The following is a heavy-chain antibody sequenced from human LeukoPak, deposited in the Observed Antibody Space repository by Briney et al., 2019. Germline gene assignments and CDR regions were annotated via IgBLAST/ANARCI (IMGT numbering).Heavy chain of an antibody. J-gene: IGHJ4*02. CDR1: GGSISSGGCS. D-gene: IGHD3-9*01. CDR2: IYHSGST. V-gene: IGHV4-30-2*01. Sequence: SQTLSLTCAVSGGSISSGGCSWSWIRPPPGKGLEWIRYIYHSGSTYYNPSLKSRITISVDRSKNQFSLKLSSVTAADTAVYYCARGVGYDILTGYRLERRYYFDYWGQGTLVTVSS. CDR3: ARGVGYDILTGYRLERRYYFDY.